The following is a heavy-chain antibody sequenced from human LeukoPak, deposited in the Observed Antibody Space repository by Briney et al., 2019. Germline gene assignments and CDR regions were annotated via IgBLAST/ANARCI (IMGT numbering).Heavy chain of an antibody. J-gene: IGHJ4*02. D-gene: IGHD3-22*01. V-gene: IGHV1-8*03. CDR1: GYTFTSYD. CDR3: ARSPYDSSDFATYYFDY. Sequence: GASVKVSCKASGYTFTSYDINWVRQPTGQGLEWMGWMNRNGDSTNFAQKFQGRVSITRDTCINTAYMELSGLTSEDTAVYFCARSPYDSSDFATYYFDYWGQGTLVTVSS. CDR2: MNRNGDST.